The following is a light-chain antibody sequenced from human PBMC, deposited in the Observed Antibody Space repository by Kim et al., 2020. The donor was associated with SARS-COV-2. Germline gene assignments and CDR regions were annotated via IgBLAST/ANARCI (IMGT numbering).Light chain of an antibody. V-gene: IGLV7-43*01. CDR1: TGAVTSGHY. Sequence: PGGTVTLTCASSTGAVTSGHYPNWFQQKPGQAPRALIYGTNNKHSWTPARFSGSLLGGKGALTLSGVQPEDEAEYYCLLYYGGAWVFGGGTKLTVL. CDR3: LLYYGGAWV. J-gene: IGLJ3*02. CDR2: GTN.